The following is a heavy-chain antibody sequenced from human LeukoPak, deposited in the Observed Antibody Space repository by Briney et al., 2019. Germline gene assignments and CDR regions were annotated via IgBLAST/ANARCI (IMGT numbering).Heavy chain of an antibody. CDR2: ISVRSNYI. CDR1: GYTFSSYS. CDR3: VRLRRNSDTSGFYYYYDF. J-gene: IGHJ4*02. D-gene: IGHD3-22*01. Sequence: NTGGSLRLSCVASGYTFSSYSINWVRQAPGKGLEWVSSISVRSNYIHYADSVRGRFSISRDDARDSLYLQMNSLRAEDTAVYYCVRLRRNSDTSGFYYYYDFWGQGTLVTVSS. V-gene: IGHV3-21*01.